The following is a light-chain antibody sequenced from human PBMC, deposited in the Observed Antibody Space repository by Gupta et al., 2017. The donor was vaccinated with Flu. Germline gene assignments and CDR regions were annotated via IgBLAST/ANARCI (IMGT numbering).Light chain of an antibody. CDR3: CASAGYHKGV. J-gene: IGLJ3*02. Sequence: QSALTQARSVSGSPGQSFPITCTGPTSYFATSNLVSWSQQRHGTDPKRRRVEGNKRPSGVPERGVGSTSGTNHSTTISGLETEDEADYYYCASAGYHKGVCGGGTQLTV. CDR1: TSYFATSNL. CDR2: EGN. V-gene: IGLV2-11*01.